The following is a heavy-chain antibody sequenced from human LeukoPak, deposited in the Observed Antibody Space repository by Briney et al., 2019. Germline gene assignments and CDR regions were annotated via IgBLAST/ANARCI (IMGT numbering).Heavy chain of an antibody. D-gene: IGHD2-2*01. J-gene: IGHJ5*02. V-gene: IGHV4-59*08. CDR3: ARHRTYLLT. CDR2: IYSSGST. Sequence: SETLSLTCNVSGGSIRGYYWSWIRQPPGKGLEWIGYIYSSGSTNYNPSLKSRVTISVDTSKNQFSLKLSSVTAADTAVYYCARHRTYLLTWGQGTLVTVSS. CDR1: GGSIRGYY.